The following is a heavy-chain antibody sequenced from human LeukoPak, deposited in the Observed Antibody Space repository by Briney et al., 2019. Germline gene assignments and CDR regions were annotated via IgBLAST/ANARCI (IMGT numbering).Heavy chain of an antibody. Sequence: ASVKVSCKTSGYSFTAFYIHWVRQAPGQGLEWMGWIHPRRGDTNYAQKFQGRVTMTRDTSISTAYLDLSSLRSDDTAVYYCARDGGTPFDYGDYVSWFDPWGQGTLVTVSS. CDR1: GYSFTAFY. J-gene: IGHJ5*02. CDR2: IHPRRGDT. D-gene: IGHD4-17*01. CDR3: ARDGGTPFDYGDYVSWFDP. V-gene: IGHV1-2*02.